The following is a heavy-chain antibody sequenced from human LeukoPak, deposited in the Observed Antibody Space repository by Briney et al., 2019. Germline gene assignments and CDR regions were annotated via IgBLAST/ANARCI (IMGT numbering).Heavy chain of an antibody. CDR1: GFTFSSYA. CDR3: AKVRSYGLSRLDAFDI. J-gene: IGHJ3*02. V-gene: IGHV3-23*01. Sequence: QSGGSLRLSCAASGFTFSSYAMSWVRQAPGKGLEWVSAISGSGGSTYYADSVKGRFTISRDNSKNTLYLQMNSLRAEDTAVYYCAKVRSYGLSRLDAFDIWGQGTMVTVSS. D-gene: IGHD5-18*01. CDR2: ISGSGGST.